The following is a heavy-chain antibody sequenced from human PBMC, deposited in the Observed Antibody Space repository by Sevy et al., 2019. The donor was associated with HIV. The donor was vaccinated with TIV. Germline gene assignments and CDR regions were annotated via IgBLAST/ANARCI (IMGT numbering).Heavy chain of an antibody. CDR3: ARGLGVLLWFGEPLPGY. Sequence: GGSLRLSCAASGFTFSSYAMHWVRQAPGKGLEWVAVISYDGSNKYYADSVKGRFTISRDNSKNTMYLQMNCLRAEDTAASYCARGLGVLLWFGEPLPGYWGQGTLVTVSS. D-gene: IGHD3-10*01. CDR2: ISYDGSNK. J-gene: IGHJ4*02. V-gene: IGHV3-30*04. CDR1: GFTFSSYA.